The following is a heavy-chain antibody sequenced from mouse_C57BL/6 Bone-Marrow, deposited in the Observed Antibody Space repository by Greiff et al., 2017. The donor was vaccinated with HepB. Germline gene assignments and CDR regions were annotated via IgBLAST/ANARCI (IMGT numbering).Heavy chain of an antibody. J-gene: IGHJ2*01. V-gene: IGHV1-4*01. CDR2: INPSSGYT. D-gene: IGHD2-4*01. CDR1: GYTFTSYT. CDR3: AFYDYDYFDY. Sequence: QVQLPQSGADLARPGASVKMSCKASGYTFTSYTLHWVKQRPGQGLEWIGYINPSSGYTKYNQKFKDKATLTADKSSSTAYMQLSSLTSEDSAVYYCAFYDYDYFDYWGQGTTLTVSS.